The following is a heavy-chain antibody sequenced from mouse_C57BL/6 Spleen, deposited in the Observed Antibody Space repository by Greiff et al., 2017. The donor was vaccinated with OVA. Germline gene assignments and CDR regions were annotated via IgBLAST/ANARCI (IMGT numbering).Heavy chain of an antibody. J-gene: IGHJ4*01. D-gene: IGHD4-1*01. CDR1: GFTFSDYG. CDR3: ARSNWNDAMDY. Sequence: DVKLVESGGGLVKPGGSLKLSCAASGFTFSDYGMHWVRQAPEKGLEWVAYISRGSSTIYYADTVKGRFTISRDNAKNTLFLQMTSLRSEDTAMYYCARSNWNDAMDYWGQGTSVTVSS. V-gene: IGHV5-17*01. CDR2: ISRGSSTI.